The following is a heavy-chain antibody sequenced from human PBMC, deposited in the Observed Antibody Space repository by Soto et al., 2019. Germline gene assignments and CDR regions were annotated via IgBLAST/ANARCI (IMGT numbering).Heavy chain of an antibody. CDR1: GYSFTSYW. D-gene: IGHD2-2*01. J-gene: IGHJ6*02. Sequence: SLNISCKGSGYSFTSYWISWVRQMPGKGLEWMGRIDPSDSYTNYIPSFQSHVTISADKSISTAYLQWSSLKASDTAMYYCARRCSSTICDYYYGMDVWGQGTRVTVSS. V-gene: IGHV5-10-1*01. CDR2: IDPSDSYT. CDR3: ARRCSSTICDYYYGMDV.